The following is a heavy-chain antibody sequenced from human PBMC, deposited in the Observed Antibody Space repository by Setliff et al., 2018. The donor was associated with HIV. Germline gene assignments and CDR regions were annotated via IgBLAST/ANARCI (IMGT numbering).Heavy chain of an antibody. Sequence: PSETLSLTCTVSGGSISSGTYYWSWVRQPAGKGLEWIGRIYTSGSTNYNPSLKSRVTISLDTSKNQFSLKLSSVTAADTAVYYCHLLSYSSSWYDESFFDYWGQGTLVTVSS. D-gene: IGHD6-13*01. CDR3: HLLSYSSSWYDESFFDY. V-gene: IGHV4-61*02. J-gene: IGHJ4*02. CDR1: GGSISSGTYY. CDR2: IYTSGST.